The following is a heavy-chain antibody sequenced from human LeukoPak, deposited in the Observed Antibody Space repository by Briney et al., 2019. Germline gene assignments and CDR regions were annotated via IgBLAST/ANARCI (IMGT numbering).Heavy chain of an antibody. CDR3: ARDRLGHSFRVSRFDL. CDR2: INYNGAIT. V-gene: IGHV3-20*04. Sequence: PGGSLRLSCATSGFTFVDYVLSWVRRAPGKGLEWLCAINYNGAITDYAESVQERFTIYRHNQKNYLYLRMDSLRAEDTGLYYCARDRLGHSFRVSRFDLWGQGTLVTVSS. J-gene: IGHJ4*02. D-gene: IGHD3-16*01. CDR1: GFTFVDYV.